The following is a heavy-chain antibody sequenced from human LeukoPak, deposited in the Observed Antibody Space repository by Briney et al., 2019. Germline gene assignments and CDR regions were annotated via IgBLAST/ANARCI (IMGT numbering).Heavy chain of an antibody. V-gene: IGHV3-33*01. CDR2: IWYDGSNK. Sequence: PGRSLRLSCAASGFTFSSYGMHWVRQAPGKGLEWVAVIWYDGSNKYYADSVKGRFTISRDNSKNTLYLQMNSLRADDTAVYYCARDHGGSGWYFYTDYYYYGRDVWGKGTTVTVSS. CDR1: GFTFSSYG. D-gene: IGHD6-19*01. CDR3: ARDHGGSGWYFYTDYYYYGRDV. J-gene: IGHJ6*04.